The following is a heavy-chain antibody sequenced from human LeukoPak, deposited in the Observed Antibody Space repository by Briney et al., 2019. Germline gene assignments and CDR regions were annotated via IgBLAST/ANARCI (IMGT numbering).Heavy chain of an antibody. D-gene: IGHD4-11*01. Sequence: GGSLRLSCAASGFTFSSYSMNWVRQAPGKGLEWVSPISSSSSYIYYADSVKGRFTISRDNAKNSLYLQMNSLRAEDTALYYCARDPYSGLFDYWGQGTLVTVSS. CDR3: ARDPYSGLFDY. CDR2: ISSSSSYI. CDR1: GFTFSSYS. V-gene: IGHV3-21*01. J-gene: IGHJ4*02.